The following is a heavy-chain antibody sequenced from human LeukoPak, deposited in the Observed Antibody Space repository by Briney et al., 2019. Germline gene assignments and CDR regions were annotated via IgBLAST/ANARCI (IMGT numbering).Heavy chain of an antibody. J-gene: IGHJ4*02. CDR3: AKDVGKWESLHFFDY. V-gene: IGHV3-23*01. CDR2: ISNNGGYT. CDR1: GFTFSSSA. Sequence: GSLRLSCAASGFTFSSSAMSWVRQAPGKGLEWVSAISNNGGYTYYADSVQGRFTISRDNSKSTLCLQMNSLRAEDTAVYYCAKDVGKWESLHFFDYWGQGILVTVSS. D-gene: IGHD1-26*01.